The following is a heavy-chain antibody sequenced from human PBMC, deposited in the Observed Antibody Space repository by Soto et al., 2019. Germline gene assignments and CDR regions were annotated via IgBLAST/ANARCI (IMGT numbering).Heavy chain of an antibody. Sequence: ASVKVSCKASGYTFTSYDISWVRQAPGQGLEWMGRISADNGNTNYAQKFRGRVTMTTDTSTSTVYMELRNLRSDDTAVYYCARCIQQDYYYGMDVWGQGTTVTVSS. V-gene: IGHV1-18*01. D-gene: IGHD5-18*01. CDR2: ISADNGNT. CDR1: GYTFTSYD. J-gene: IGHJ6*02. CDR3: ARCIQQDYYYGMDV.